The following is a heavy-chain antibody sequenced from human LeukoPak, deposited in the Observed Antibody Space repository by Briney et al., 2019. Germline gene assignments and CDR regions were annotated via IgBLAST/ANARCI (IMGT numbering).Heavy chain of an antibody. CDR2: ISWNSGSI. Sequence: GGSLRLSCAASGFTFYDYAMHWVRQAPGKGLEWVSGISWNSGSIGYADSVKGRFTISRDNAKNSLYLQMNSLRAEDTALYYCAKDGSPYYYDSSVFDPWGQGTLVTVSS. J-gene: IGHJ5*02. CDR3: AKDGSPYYYDSSVFDP. CDR1: GFTFYDYA. D-gene: IGHD3-22*01. V-gene: IGHV3-9*01.